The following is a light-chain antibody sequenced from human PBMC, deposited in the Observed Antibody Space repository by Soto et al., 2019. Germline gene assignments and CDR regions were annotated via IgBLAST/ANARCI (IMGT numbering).Light chain of an antibody. CDR1: QSVTSSY. CDR2: GAS. CDR3: QQYGSSPRT. J-gene: IGKJ1*01. V-gene: IGKV3-20*01. Sequence: EIVLTQSPGTLSLSPGEGATLSCRASQSVTSSYLAWYQQKPGQAPSLLIYGASSRAIDIPHRFCGSGSGTDFTLTINRLEPEDFAVYYCQQYGSSPRTFGQGTKVEIK.